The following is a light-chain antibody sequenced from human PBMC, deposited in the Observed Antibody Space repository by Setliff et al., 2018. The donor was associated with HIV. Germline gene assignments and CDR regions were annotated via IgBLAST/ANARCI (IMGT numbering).Light chain of an antibody. CDR2: DVS. Sequence: QSVLTQPASVSGSPGQSITISCTGTSNDVGAYNTVYWYQQHPGEAPKLVIYDVSTRPSGVSNRFSGSKSGNTASLTISGLQTEDEADYYCSSYTSSSTDVFGTGTKVTVL. V-gene: IGLV2-14*01. CDR1: SNDVGAYNT. J-gene: IGLJ1*01. CDR3: SSYTSSSTDV.